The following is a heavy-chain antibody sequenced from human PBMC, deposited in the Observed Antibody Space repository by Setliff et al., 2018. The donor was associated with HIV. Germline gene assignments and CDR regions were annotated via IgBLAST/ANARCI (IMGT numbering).Heavy chain of an antibody. CDR1: GFTFSSYS. D-gene: IGHD5-18*01. CDR2: ISSSSTV. V-gene: IGHV3-48*01. J-gene: IGHJ3*02. CDR3: ARDWLADGYSTKFAFDI. Sequence: PGGSLRLSCAASGFTFSSYSLNWVRQAPGKGLEWVSYISSSSTVFYADSVKGRFTISRDDAKNSLFLQMNSLRAKDTAVYYCARDWLADGYSTKFAFDIWGQGTMVTVSS.